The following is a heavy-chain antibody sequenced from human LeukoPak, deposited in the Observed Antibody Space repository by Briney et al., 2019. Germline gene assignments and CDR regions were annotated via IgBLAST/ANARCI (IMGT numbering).Heavy chain of an antibody. CDR1: GGSFSGYY. J-gene: IGHJ4*02. Sequence: SETLSLTCAVYGGSFSGYYWSWIRQPPGKGLEWIGEINHSGSTNYNPSLKSRVTISVDTSKNQFSLKLSSVTAADTAVYYCARGGNSTTFDYWGQGTLVTVSS. V-gene: IGHV4-34*01. CDR3: ARGGNSTTFDY. D-gene: IGHD1/OR15-1a*01. CDR2: INHSGST.